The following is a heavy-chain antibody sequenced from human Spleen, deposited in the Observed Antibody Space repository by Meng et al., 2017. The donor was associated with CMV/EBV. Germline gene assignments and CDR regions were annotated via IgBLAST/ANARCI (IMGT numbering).Heavy chain of an antibody. CDR1: GLTFSGYT. J-gene: IGHJ6*02. CDR2: ISNAGSYI. Sequence: GESLKISCAASGLTFSGYTMNWVRQAPGKGPEWVSSISNAGSYIYYADSVKGRFTLSRDNAKNSLFLHMNSLRAEDTAVYYCATGPYCSSPTCYSYYYGMDVWGRGTAVTVS. CDR3: ATGPYCSSPTCYSYYYGMDV. D-gene: IGHD2-2*01. V-gene: IGHV3-21*01.